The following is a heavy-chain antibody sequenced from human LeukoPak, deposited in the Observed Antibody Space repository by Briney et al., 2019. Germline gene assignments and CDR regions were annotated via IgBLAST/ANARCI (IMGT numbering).Heavy chain of an antibody. V-gene: IGHV4-4*09. CDR2: IYTSGST. Sequence: SETLSLTCTVSGGSISSYYWSWIRQPPGKGLEWIGYIYTSGSTNYNPSLKSRVTISVDTSKNQFSLKLSSVTAADTAVYYCARLGRPYPYYDFWRGGFDPWGQGTLVTVSS. J-gene: IGHJ5*02. CDR3: ARLGRPYPYYDFWRGGFDP. D-gene: IGHD3-3*01. CDR1: GGSISSYY.